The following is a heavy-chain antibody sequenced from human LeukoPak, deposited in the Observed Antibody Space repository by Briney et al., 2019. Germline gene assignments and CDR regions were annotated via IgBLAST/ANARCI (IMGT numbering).Heavy chain of an antibody. CDR3: ARGGDYGDYVGWFDP. Sequence: SETLSLTCTVSGYSISSGYYWGWIRQPPGRVLGWSGSIYRSGSTYYNPSLNSRVTISVDTSKNPSSLTLSSVTAADTAVYYCARGGDYGDYVGWFDPWGQGTLVTVSS. V-gene: IGHV4-38-2*02. CDR2: IYRSGST. J-gene: IGHJ5*02. D-gene: IGHD4-17*01. CDR1: GYSISSGYY.